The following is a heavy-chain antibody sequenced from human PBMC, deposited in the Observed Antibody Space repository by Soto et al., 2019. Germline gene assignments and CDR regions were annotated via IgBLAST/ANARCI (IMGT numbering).Heavy chain of an antibody. D-gene: IGHD4-4*01. J-gene: IGHJ5*02. Sequence: EVQLVESGGGLVQPGGSLRLSCAASGFTFSSYSMNWVRQAPGKGLEWVSYISSSSSTIYYADSVKGRFTISRDNAKTSLYLKMNSLRDEDTAGYYCARDSRNYLNWFDPWGQGTLVTVSS. CDR2: ISSSSSTI. CDR1: GFTFSSYS. CDR3: ARDSRNYLNWFDP. V-gene: IGHV3-48*02.